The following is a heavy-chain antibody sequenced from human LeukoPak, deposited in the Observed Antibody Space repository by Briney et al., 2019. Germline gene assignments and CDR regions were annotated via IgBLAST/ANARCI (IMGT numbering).Heavy chain of an antibody. V-gene: IGHV1-18*01. CDR1: GYTFTSYG. J-gene: IGHJ4*02. Sequence: ASVKVSCKASGYTFTSYGISWVRQAPGQVLEWMGWISAYNGNTNYAQKLQGRVTMTTDTSTSTAYMELRSLRSDDTAVYYCARGPTMYSSGWYGDYWGQGTLVTVSS. D-gene: IGHD6-19*01. CDR3: ARGPTMYSSGWYGDY. CDR2: ISAYNGNT.